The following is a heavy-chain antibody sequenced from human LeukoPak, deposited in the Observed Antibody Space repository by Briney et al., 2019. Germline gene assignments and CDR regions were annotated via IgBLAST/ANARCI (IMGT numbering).Heavy chain of an antibody. D-gene: IGHD3-22*01. Sequence: GRSLRLSCAASGFTFSSYAMHWVRQAPGKGLEWVAVISYDGSNKYYADSVKGRFTISRDNSKNTLYLQMNSLRAEDTAVYYCARVSVVTAFDIWGQGTMVTVSS. CDR1: GFTFSSYA. CDR2: ISYDGSNK. V-gene: IGHV3-30*04. J-gene: IGHJ3*02. CDR3: ARVSVVTAFDI.